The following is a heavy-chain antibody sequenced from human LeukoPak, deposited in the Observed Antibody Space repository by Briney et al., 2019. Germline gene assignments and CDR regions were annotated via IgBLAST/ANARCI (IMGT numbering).Heavy chain of an antibody. CDR1: GFTFSSYA. D-gene: IGHD2-21*02. Sequence: GGSLRLSCAASGFTFSSYAMSWVRQAPRKGLEWVSAISGSGGSTYYADSVKGRFTISRDNSKNTLYLQMNSLRAEDTAVYYCAKAYCGGDCSVNFEYFQHWGQGTLATVSS. CDR2: ISGSGGST. CDR3: AKAYCGGDCSVNFEYFQH. V-gene: IGHV3-23*01. J-gene: IGHJ1*01.